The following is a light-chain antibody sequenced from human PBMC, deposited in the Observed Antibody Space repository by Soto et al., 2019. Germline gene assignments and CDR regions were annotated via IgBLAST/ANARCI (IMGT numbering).Light chain of an antibody. V-gene: IGLV1-51*01. CDR1: MPNIGKNY. CDR3: GTWDNSLSSWV. J-gene: IGLJ3*02. CDR2: DND. Sequence: QSVLTQPPSVSAAPGQKVTISCAGSMPNIGKNYVSWYQQLPGTAPKLLIYDNDKRPSGIPDRFSGSKSGTSATLGITGLQTGDEADYYCGTWDNSLSSWVFGGGTKLTV.